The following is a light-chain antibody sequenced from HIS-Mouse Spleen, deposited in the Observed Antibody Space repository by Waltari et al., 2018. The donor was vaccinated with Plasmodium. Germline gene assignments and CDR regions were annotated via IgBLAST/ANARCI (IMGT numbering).Light chain of an antibody. V-gene: IGLV3-10*01. CDR2: EDS. CDR1: ALPKKY. CDR3: YSTDSSGNHRV. J-gene: IGLJ3*02. Sequence: SYELTQPPSVSVSPGHTARITCPAAALPKKYASWYQQKSGQAPVLVIYEDSKRPAGIPERFSGSSSGTMATLTISGAQVEDEADYYCYSTDSSGNHRVFGGGTKLTVL.